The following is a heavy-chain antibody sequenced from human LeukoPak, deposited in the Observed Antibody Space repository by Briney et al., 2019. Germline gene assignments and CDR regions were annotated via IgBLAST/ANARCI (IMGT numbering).Heavy chain of an antibody. J-gene: IGHJ4*02. D-gene: IGHD1-26*01. CDR3: ARHAGGSASFRRSGPFDY. Sequence: SETLSLTCAVYGGSFSGYYWSWIRQPPGKGLEWIGEINHSGSTNYNPSLKSRVTISVDTSKNQFSLKLSSVTAADTAVYYCARHAGGSASFRRSGPFDYWGQGTLVTVSS. CDR1: GGSFSGYY. CDR2: INHSGST. V-gene: IGHV4-34*01.